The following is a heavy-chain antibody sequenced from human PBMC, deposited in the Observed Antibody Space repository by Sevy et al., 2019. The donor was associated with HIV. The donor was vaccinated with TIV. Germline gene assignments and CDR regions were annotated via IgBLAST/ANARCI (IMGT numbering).Heavy chain of an antibody. D-gene: IGHD3-22*01. CDR2: INPNSGGT. CDR3: ARGYDSSGYPPIIAAFDI. CDR1: GYTSTGYY. V-gene: IGHV1-2*02. Sequence: ASVKVSCKASGYTSTGYYMHWVRQAPGQGLEWMGWINPNSGGTNYAQKFQGRVTMTRDTSISTAYMELSRLRSDDTAVYYCARGYDSSGYPPIIAAFDIWGQWTMVTVSS. J-gene: IGHJ3*02.